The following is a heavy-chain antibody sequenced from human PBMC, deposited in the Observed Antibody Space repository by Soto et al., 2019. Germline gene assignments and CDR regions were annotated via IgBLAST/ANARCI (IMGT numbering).Heavy chain of an antibody. D-gene: IGHD3-22*01. CDR2: ISSSGNTI. CDR1: GFTFSDYY. Sequence: QVHLVESGGGFVKTSGSLTLACGGSGFTFSDYYMSWVRQAPGKGLEWVAYISSSGNTIYYADSVKGRFTISRDNAKNSVFLQMSNLRAEDTALYFCAKMSSENYYDPVFSWGQGTLVTVSS. CDR3: AKMSSENYYDPVFS. V-gene: IGHV3-11*01. J-gene: IGHJ4*02.